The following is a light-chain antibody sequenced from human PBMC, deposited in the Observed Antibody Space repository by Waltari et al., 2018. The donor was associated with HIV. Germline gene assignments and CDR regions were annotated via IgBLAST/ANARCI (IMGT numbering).Light chain of an antibody. J-gene: IGKJ4*01. V-gene: IGKV1-39*01. CDR2: ATS. CDR1: QNIDRY. Sequence: DIQMTQSPSSLSASVGDRVTITCRASQNIDRYLNWYQQKPGKAPKVLIYATSSLQSGVPARFSGGGSGTHFTLTISSLQPEDLGTYYCQQTYGSVTFGGGTKVEIK. CDR3: QQTYGSVT.